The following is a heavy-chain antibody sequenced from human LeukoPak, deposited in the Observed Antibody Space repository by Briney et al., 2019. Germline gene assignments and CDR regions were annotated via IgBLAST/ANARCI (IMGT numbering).Heavy chain of an antibody. D-gene: IGHD3-22*01. V-gene: IGHV4-34*01. Sequence: SETLSLTCAVYGGSFSGYYWSWIRQPPGKGLEWIGEINHSGSTNYNPSLKSRVTISVDTSKNQFSLKLSSVTAADTAVYYCARVRVRMKVVIDYWGQGTLVTVSS. J-gene: IGHJ4*02. CDR2: INHSGST. CDR1: GGSFSGYY. CDR3: ARVRVRMKVVIDY.